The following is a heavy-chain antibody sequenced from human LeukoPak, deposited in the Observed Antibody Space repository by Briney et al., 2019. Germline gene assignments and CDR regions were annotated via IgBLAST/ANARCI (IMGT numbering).Heavy chain of an antibody. J-gene: IGHJ6*03. V-gene: IGHV4-59*08. D-gene: IGHD3-10*01. CDR3: ARQRRVRGAKEVYYYYYYMDV. CDR2: IYHSGST. Sequence: SETLSLTCTVSGGSISSYYWSWIRQPAGKGLEWIGEIYHSGSTNYNPSLKSRVTISVDKSKNQFSLKLSSVTAADTAVYYCARQRRVRGAKEVYYYYYYMDVWGKGTTVTISS. CDR1: GGSISSYY.